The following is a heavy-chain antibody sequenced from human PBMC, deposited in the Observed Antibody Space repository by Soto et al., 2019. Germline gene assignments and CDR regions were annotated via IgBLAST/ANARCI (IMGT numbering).Heavy chain of an antibody. CDR2: VSGSGGSP. Sequence: EVVLLESGGGLAQPGGSLRLSCAASGFTFSTNAMNWLRQAPGKGLEWDAGVSGSGGSPHHADSVKGRFTISRDNSNNTLYLQIDSLRTEDPAVYYCAKDPAGVTGDVYSYSFMNVWGRGTTVAV. CDR1: GFTFSTNA. CDR3: AKDPAGVTGDVYSYSFMNV. J-gene: IGHJ6*03. V-gene: IGHV3-23*01. D-gene: IGHD2-21*02.